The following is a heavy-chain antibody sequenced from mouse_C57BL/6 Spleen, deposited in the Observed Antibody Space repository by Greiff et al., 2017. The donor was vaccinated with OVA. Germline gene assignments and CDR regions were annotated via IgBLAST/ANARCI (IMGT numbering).Heavy chain of an antibody. CDR2: FYPGDGDT. V-gene: IGHV1-82*01. D-gene: IGHD1-1*01. J-gene: IGHJ2*01. Sequence: QVQLQQSGPELVKPGASVKISCKASGYAFSSSWMNWVKQRPGKGLEWIGRFYPGDGDTNYNGKFKGKATLTADKSSSTAYMTLSSLTSEDSAVYVGARGPTAYYGSSPYFDYWGQGTTLTVSS. CDR1: GYAFSSSW. CDR3: ARGPTAYYGSSPYFDY.